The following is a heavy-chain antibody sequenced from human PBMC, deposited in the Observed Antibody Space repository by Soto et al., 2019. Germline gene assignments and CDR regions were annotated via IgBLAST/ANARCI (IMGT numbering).Heavy chain of an antibody. CDR1: GGTFSSYA. J-gene: IGHJ5*02. CDR2: IIPIFGTA. V-gene: IGHV1-69*06. D-gene: IGHD2-15*01. CDR3: ARGYCSGGSCYSDWFDP. Sequence: QVQLVQSGAEVKKPGSSVKVSCKASGGTFSSYAISWVRQAPGQGLEWMGGIIPIFGTANYAQKFQGRVTITEDKSTSTAYMELSSLRSEDTAVYYCARGYCSGGSCYSDWFDPWGQGTLVTVSS.